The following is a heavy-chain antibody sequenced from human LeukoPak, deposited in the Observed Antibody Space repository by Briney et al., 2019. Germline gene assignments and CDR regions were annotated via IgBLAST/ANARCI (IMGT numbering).Heavy chain of an antibody. CDR1: GFTFSTYN. V-gene: IGHV3-48*01. CDR3: VRDNSRGQSLGVIY. CDR2: INADSSTV. Sequence: GGSLRLSCAASGFTFSTYNMNWVRQAPGKGLEWISYINADSSTVQYADSVRGRFTTSRDNAKNSLYLQMNSLRAEDTAVYYCVRDNSRGQSLGVIYWGQGSLVTVSS. D-gene: IGHD3-22*01. J-gene: IGHJ4*02.